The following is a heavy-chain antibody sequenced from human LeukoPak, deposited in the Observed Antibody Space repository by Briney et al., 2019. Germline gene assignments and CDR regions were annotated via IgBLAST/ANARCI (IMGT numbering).Heavy chain of an antibody. Sequence: SETLSLTCSVSSYSISSGYYWAWIRQPPGKGLEWIGSIYHTGSTYYNPSLKSRVTISVDTSKNQFSLKLSSVTAADTAVYYCARGGGMGHYYYYMDVWGKGTTVTISS. CDR1: SYSISSGYY. D-gene: IGHD5-24*01. CDR2: IYHTGST. CDR3: ARGGGMGHYYYYMDV. V-gene: IGHV4-38-2*02. J-gene: IGHJ6*03.